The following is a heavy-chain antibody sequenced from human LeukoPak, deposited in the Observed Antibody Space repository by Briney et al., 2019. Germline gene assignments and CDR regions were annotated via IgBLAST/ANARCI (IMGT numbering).Heavy chain of an antibody. CDR3: AGRGQRYFRD. J-gene: IGHJ1*01. CDR2: IYRIGNT. V-gene: IGHV4-4*08. Sequence: SETLSLTSSVSGDTLSSAYWSSIRQPPGKGLEWIGYIYRIGNTDYNPSLKSRVTISLDTSKNQLSLNLTSVTAADTAVSYYAGRGQRYFRDWGQGTLVTVSS. CDR1: GDTLSSAY.